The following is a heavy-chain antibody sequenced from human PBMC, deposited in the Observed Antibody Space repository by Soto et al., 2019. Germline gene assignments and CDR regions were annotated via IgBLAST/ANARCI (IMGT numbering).Heavy chain of an antibody. CDR2: INHSGST. CDR3: ARERIAAYYYYYMDV. CDR1: GGSFSGYY. V-gene: IGHV4-34*01. J-gene: IGHJ6*03. D-gene: IGHD6-13*01. Sequence: TLSLTCAVYGGSFSGYYWSWIRQPPGKGLEWIGEINHSGSTNYNPSLKSRVTISLDTSKNQFSLKLSSVTAADTAVYYCARERIAAYYYYYMDVWGKGTTVTVSS.